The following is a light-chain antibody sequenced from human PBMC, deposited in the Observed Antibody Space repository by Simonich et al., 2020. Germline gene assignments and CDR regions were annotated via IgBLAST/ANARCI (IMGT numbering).Light chain of an antibody. J-gene: IGKJ5*01. Sequence: EIVLTQSPATLSLSPGEIATLSCRASQSVSSYLAWYQQKPGQAPRLLIYDASNRATGIPARFRGSGSGTDFTLTISSLEPEDFAVYYCQQRSNWPPFGQGTRLEIK. CDR2: DAS. V-gene: IGKV3-11*01. CDR3: QQRSNWPP. CDR1: QSVSSY.